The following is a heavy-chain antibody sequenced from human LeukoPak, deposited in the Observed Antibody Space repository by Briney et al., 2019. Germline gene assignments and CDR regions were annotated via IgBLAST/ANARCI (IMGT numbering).Heavy chain of an antibody. Sequence: GGSLRLSCAASGFTFSSYSMNWVRQAPGKGLEWVSSISSSSSYIYYADSVKGRFTISRDNAKNTLFLQMNSLRVEDTAVYYCASVPGWDLPYYWGQGTLVTVSS. CDR3: ASVPGWDLPYY. CDR2: ISSSSSYI. J-gene: IGHJ4*02. D-gene: IGHD1-26*01. V-gene: IGHV3-21*01. CDR1: GFTFSSYS.